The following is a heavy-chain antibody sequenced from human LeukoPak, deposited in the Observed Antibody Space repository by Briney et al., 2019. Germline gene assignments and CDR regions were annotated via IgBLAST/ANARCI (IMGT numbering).Heavy chain of an antibody. J-gene: IGHJ3*01. CDR3: AKDLSVVGAHDSFDV. CDR2: ISYDGNTI. CDR1: GFGFSSYG. D-gene: IGHD1-26*01. Sequence: PGGSLRLSCAAPGFGFSSYGMHWGRQSPGKGLDWLTVISYDGNTIYYADSVKGRFTISRDNSKNTLYLQMNSLRIEDTAVYYCAKDLSVVGAHDSFDVWGQGTMVTVSS. V-gene: IGHV3-30*18.